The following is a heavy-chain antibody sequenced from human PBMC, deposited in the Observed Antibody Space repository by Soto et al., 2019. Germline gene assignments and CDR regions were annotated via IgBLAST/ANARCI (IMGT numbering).Heavy chain of an antibody. J-gene: IGHJ4*02. V-gene: IGHV3-53*02. CDR2: TYTGGNT. D-gene: IGHD4-17*01. CDR3: AREGYPYGLDS. CDR1: GFSINSKY. Sequence: EVQLVETGGGLIQPGGSLSLSCAASGFSINSKYMTWVRQAPGKGLELVSLTYTGGNTLYADTVKGRFTVARDMSTNTLFLQMDSLRGDDTAIYYGAREGYPYGLDSWGQGSLVAVSS.